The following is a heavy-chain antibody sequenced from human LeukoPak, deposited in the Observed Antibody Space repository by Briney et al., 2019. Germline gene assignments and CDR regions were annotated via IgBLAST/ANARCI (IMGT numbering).Heavy chain of an antibody. CDR3: ARDRHYDFWSGHDAFDI. D-gene: IGHD3-3*01. Sequence: GSLRLSCAASEFSVGSNYMTWVRQAPGKGLEWVSLIYSGGSTYYADSVKGRFTISRDNAKNSLYLQMNSLRAEDTALYYCARDRHYDFWSGHDAFDIWGQGTMVTVSS. CDR2: IYSGGST. CDR1: EFSVGSNY. V-gene: IGHV3-66*01. J-gene: IGHJ3*02.